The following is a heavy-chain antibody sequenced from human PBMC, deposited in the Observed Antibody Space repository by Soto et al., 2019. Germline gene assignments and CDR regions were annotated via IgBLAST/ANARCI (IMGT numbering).Heavy chain of an antibody. J-gene: IGHJ5*02. V-gene: IGHV4-4*07. D-gene: IGHD3-9*01. CDR1: GGSISSYY. CDR2: IYTSGST. Sequence: SETLSLTCTVSGGSISSYYWSWIRQPAGKGLEWIGRIYTSGSTNYNPSLKSRVTMSVDTSKNQFSLKLSSVTAAATAVYYCARDLPEPTYYDILTGLGNWFDPWGQGTLVTVSS. CDR3: ARDLPEPTYYDILTGLGNWFDP.